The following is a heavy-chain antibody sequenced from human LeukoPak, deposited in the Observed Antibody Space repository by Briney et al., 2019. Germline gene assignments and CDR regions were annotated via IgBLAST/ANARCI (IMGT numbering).Heavy chain of an antibody. V-gene: IGHV3-74*01. CDR2: INSDGSST. J-gene: IGHJ4*02. Sequence: GGSLRLSCAASGFTFSSYWMHWVRQAPGKGLVWVSRINSDGSSTSYADSVKGRFTISRDNAENTLYLQMNSLRAEDTAVYYCARGSYDSSGQGIDYWGQGTLVTVSS. D-gene: IGHD3-22*01. CDR3: ARGSYDSSGQGIDY. CDR1: GFTFSSYW.